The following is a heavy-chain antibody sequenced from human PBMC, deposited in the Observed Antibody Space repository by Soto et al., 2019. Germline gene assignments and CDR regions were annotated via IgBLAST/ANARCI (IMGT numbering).Heavy chain of an antibody. J-gene: IGHJ6*02. CDR1: GYTFTSYG. Sequence: QVQLVQSGAEVKKPGASVKVSCKASGYTFTSYGITWVRQAPGQGLEWMGWISAHNGNTNYAHKRQGRVTLTIDTSASTAYREGRSLRSDEPAVYYCASRNDFWSGPPYGLAVWGQGTTVTVSS. CDR2: ISAHNGNT. V-gene: IGHV1-18*01. CDR3: ASRNDFWSGPPYGLAV. D-gene: IGHD3-3*01.